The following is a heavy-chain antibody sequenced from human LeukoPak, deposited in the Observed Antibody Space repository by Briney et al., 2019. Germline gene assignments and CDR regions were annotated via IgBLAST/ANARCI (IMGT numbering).Heavy chain of an antibody. Sequence: SETLSLTCAVYGGSFSGYYWSWIRQPPGKGLEWIGEINHSGSTNYNPSLKSRVTISVDTSKNQFSLKLSSVTAADTAVYYCATSPLGYCSSTSCYNWGVRDEYFQHWGQGTLVTVSS. CDR3: ATSPLGYCSSTSCYNWGVRDEYFQH. CDR2: INHSGST. D-gene: IGHD2-2*02. J-gene: IGHJ1*01. CDR1: GGSFSGYY. V-gene: IGHV4-34*01.